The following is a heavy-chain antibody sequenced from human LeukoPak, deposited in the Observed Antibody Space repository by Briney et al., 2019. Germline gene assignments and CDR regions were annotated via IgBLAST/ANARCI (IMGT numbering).Heavy chain of an antibody. D-gene: IGHD1-26*01. V-gene: IGHV3-7*03. Sequence: PGGSLRLSCAASGFTFSSYWMSWVRQAPGKGLEWVANIKQDGSEKNYVDSVKGRFTISRDNSKNTLYLQMNSLRVEDTAVYYCARDMMGATLYFDSWGQGTLVTVSS. CDR1: GFTFSSYW. J-gene: IGHJ4*02. CDR2: IKQDGSEK. CDR3: ARDMMGATLYFDS.